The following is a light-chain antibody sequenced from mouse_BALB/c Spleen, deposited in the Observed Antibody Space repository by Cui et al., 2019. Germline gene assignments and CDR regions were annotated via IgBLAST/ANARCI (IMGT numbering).Light chain of an antibody. CDR2: STS. Sequence: QILLTQSPATMSAATWERVTMTCTSSSSVSTSYLHWYQQKPGSSPKLWIYSTSNLASGVPARFSGSGSGTSYSLTISSMEAEDAATYYCHQYHRSPFTFGSGTKLEIK. CDR3: HQYHRSPFT. J-gene: IGKJ4*01. CDR1: SSVSTSY. V-gene: IGKV4-74*01.